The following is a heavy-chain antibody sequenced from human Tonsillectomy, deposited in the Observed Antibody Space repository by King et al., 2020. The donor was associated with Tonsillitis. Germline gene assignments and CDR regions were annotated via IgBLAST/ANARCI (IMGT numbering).Heavy chain of an antibody. Sequence: VQLVESGAEVKKPGSSVKVSCKASGGTFSKYSFIWVRQAPGQGLEYMGGIIPIFPTTNYAQKFQGKVTFTADDSTSTAYMELTSLTSEDSAIYYCAREVKGDLLAFDVWGQGTLVTVSS. CDR2: IIPIFPTT. CDR3: AREVKGDLLAFDV. V-gene: IGHV1-69*01. J-gene: IGHJ3*01. D-gene: IGHD1-26*01. CDR1: GGTFSKYS.